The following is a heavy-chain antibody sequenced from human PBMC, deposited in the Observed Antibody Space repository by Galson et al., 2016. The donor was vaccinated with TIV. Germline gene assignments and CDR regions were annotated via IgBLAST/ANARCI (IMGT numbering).Heavy chain of an antibody. V-gene: IGHV1-24*01. Sequence: SVKVSCKVSGDSLNELVVHWVRQAPGKGLKWMGGFDPEVFKTVYAQKFQGRLTMTADTDRDTAYMELGSLRIEDTAVYYCATVAWFPGLSLDNWGQGTLVTVSS. D-gene: IGHD2/OR15-2a*01. J-gene: IGHJ4*02. CDR2: FDPEVFKT. CDR1: GDSLNELV. CDR3: ATVAWFPGLSLDN.